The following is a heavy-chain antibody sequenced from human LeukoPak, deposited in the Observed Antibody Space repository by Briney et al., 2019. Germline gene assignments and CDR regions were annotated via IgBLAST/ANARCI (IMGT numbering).Heavy chain of an antibody. V-gene: IGHV3-7*01. D-gene: IGHD2-15*01. CDR1: GFAFSNYW. CDR3: GSTNSFSY. CDR2: IKQGGSET. Sequence: GGSLRLSCAASGFAFSNYWMNWARQAPGKGLEWVANIKQGGSETNYVDSVKGRFTISRDNAKISLYLQMNSLRAEDTALYYCGSTNSFSYWGRGTLVTVSS. J-gene: IGHJ4*02.